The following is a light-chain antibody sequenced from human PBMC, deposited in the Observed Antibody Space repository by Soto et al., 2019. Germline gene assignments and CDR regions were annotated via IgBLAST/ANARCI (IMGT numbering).Light chain of an antibody. Sequence: EIVLTQSPGTLSLSPGERATLSCRASQSVSSNYLAWYQQKPGQAPRLLIYGVSSRATGIPDRFSGSGSGTDFTLTISRLEPEDFEVYYCQHYSYSRYFSFGPGTKVDIK. CDR2: GVS. J-gene: IGKJ3*01. V-gene: IGKV3-20*01. CDR3: QHYSYSRYFS. CDR1: QSVSSNY.